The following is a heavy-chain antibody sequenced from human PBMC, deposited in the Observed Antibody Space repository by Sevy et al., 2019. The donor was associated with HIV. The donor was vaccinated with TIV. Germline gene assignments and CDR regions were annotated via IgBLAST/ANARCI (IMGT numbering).Heavy chain of an antibody. Sequence: GESLKTSCKGSGYDFSTYWLAWVRQMPGKGLELMGIIFPGDSDTRYSPSFQGQVTISADDSIRTSYLQWRSLKASDTAIYYCVRRGILLRGGDYFYYGFDVRGQGTTVTVSS. CDR2: IFPGDSDT. J-gene: IGHJ6*02. D-gene: IGHD1-26*01. CDR1: GYDFSTYW. CDR3: VRRGILLRGGDYFYYGFDV. V-gene: IGHV5-51*01.